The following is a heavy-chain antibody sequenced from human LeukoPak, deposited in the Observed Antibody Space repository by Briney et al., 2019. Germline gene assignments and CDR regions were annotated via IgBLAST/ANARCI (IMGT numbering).Heavy chain of an antibody. CDR1: GYTFTSYG. V-gene: IGHV1-18*01. CDR3: ARALFGVGAFVFDY. CDR2: ISPDNGNT. Sequence: PRASVKLSCKASGYTFTSYGISWVRQAPGQGLEWMAYISPDNGNTNYAQKLQGRVTITTDNSTNTPYLEMRSLRVDDTAVYYCARALFGVGAFVFDYWGEGTLVAVSS. D-gene: IGHD1-26*01. J-gene: IGHJ4*02.